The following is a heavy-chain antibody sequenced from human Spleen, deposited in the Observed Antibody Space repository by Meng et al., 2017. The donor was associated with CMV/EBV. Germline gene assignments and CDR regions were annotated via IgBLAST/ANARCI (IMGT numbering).Heavy chain of an antibody. CDR1: GFTFSSFW. J-gene: IGHJ5*02. CDR2: IKEDGSEK. D-gene: IGHD3-10*01. V-gene: IGHV3-7*03. Sequence: LSCAGSGFTFSSFWMSGVRQAPGKGLEWVANIKEDGSEKYYVDSVKGRFTISRDNAKNSLFLQMNSLRAEDTAVYYCARAGREGGSTPWGQGTLVTVSS. CDR3: ARAGREGGSTP.